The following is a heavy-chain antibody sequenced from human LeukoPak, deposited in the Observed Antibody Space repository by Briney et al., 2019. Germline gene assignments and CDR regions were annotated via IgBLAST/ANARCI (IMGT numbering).Heavy chain of an antibody. CDR2: IYYSGST. V-gene: IGHV4-59*01. CDR3: TRGSIAYYYMDV. J-gene: IGHJ6*03. Sequence: SETLSLTCTVSGGSISSYYWSWIRQPPGQGLEWIGNIYYSGSTNYNPSLKSRVTISVDTSKNQFSLKLSSVTAADTAVYYCTRGSIAYYYMDVWGKGTTVTISS. CDR1: GGSISSYY. D-gene: IGHD3-22*01.